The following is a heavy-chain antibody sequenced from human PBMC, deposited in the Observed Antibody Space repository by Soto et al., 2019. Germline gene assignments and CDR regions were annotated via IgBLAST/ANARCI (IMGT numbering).Heavy chain of an antibody. CDR3: ATLYMVRGVRTFDY. J-gene: IGHJ4*02. CDR2: IYYTGST. D-gene: IGHD3-10*01. Sequence: QVQLQESGPGLVKPSQTLSLTCTVPGGSISSGGYYWSWIRQHPGKGLEWIGYIYYTGSTYYNPSLKSRVTISVDTSKNQFSLKLSSVTAAYTAVYYCATLYMVRGVRTFDYWGQGTLVTVSS. CDR1: GGSISSGGYY. V-gene: IGHV4-31*03.